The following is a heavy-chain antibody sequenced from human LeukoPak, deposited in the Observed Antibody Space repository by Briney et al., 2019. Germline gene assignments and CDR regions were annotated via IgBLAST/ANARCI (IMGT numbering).Heavy chain of an antibody. CDR3: ARRAPGYCSSTSCYRGYFDY. Sequence: GESLKISCKGSGYSFTSYWIGWVRQMPGKGLEWMGIIYPGDSDTRYSPSFQGQVTISADKSISTAYLQWSSLKASDTAMYYCARRAPGYCSSTSCYRGYFDYWGQGTLVTVSS. CDR1: GYSFTSYW. CDR2: IYPGDSDT. V-gene: IGHV5-51*01. J-gene: IGHJ4*02. D-gene: IGHD2-2*02.